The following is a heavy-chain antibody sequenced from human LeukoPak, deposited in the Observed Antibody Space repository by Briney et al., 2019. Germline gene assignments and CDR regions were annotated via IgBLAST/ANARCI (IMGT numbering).Heavy chain of an antibody. CDR1: GFSFDDYD. J-gene: IGHJ5*02. CDR3: AREVYRIGVGGFDP. V-gene: IGHV3-20*04. D-gene: IGHD6-19*01. CDR2: IDWKGRPT. Sequence: GGSLRLSCAASGFSFDDYDMAWLRQAPGKGLEWVSDIDWKGRPTSYADSVRGRFTISRDNAQKSLYLQMDSLRAEDTALYYCAREVYRIGVGGFDPWGQGTLVIVSS.